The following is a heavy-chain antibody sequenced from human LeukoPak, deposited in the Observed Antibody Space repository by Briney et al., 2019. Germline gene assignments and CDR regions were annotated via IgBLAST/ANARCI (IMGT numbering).Heavy chain of an antibody. J-gene: IGHJ4*02. Sequence: GDSLKISCKASGYSFTRYWIGWVRQMPGKGLEWMGIIYPGDSDTRYSPSFQGQVTISADRSISTAYLQWSSLKASDTAMYFCARRYDSSGYYYDYWGQGTLVTVSS. CDR2: IYPGDSDT. V-gene: IGHV5-51*01. CDR3: ARRYDSSGYYYDY. CDR1: GYSFTRYW. D-gene: IGHD3-22*01.